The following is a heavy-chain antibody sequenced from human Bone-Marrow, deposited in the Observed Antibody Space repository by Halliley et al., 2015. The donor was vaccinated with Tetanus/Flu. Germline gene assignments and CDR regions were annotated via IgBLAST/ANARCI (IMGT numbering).Heavy chain of an antibody. J-gene: IGHJ5*02. D-gene: IGHD6-13*01. CDR3: ASFSSWLP. Sequence: KGLWWISYISSSGSTIYYADSLKGRFTISRDNANNSLYLQMNSLRAEDTAVYYCASFSSWLPLGQGTLVTVSS. CDR2: ISSSGSTI. V-gene: IGHV3-48*03.